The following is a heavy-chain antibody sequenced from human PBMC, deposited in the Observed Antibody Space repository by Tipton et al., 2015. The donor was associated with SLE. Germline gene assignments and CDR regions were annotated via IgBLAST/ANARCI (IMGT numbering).Heavy chain of an antibody. D-gene: IGHD6-13*01. CDR1: RFTFSDYD. V-gene: IGHV3-33*01. Sequence: SLRLSCAASRFTFSDYDMHWVRQAPGKGLEWVAAIWFDGSNKYYADSVKGRFTISRDNSKNTLYLQLNSLRAEDTAVYYCARVAPHLYSSSRQYYFDYWGQGTLVTVSS. CDR2: IWFDGSNK. J-gene: IGHJ4*02. CDR3: ARVAPHLYSSSRQYYFDY.